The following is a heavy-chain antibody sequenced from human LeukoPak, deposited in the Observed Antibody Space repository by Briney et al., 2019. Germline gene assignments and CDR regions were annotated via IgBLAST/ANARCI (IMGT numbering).Heavy chain of an antibody. J-gene: IGHJ3*02. V-gene: IGHV3-48*01. Sequence: PGGSLRLSCAASGFTFSTYSMNWVRQAPGKGLEWVSYITSSSSTIYYADSVRGRFTISRDNAKNSLYLQMNSLRVEDTAVYYCARVDWMIGAFDIWGQGTMVTVSS. D-gene: IGHD3-22*01. CDR3: ARVDWMIGAFDI. CDR1: GFTFSTYS. CDR2: ITSSSSTI.